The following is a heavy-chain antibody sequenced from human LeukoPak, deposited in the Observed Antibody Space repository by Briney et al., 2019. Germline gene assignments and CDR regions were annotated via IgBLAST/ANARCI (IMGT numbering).Heavy chain of an antibody. Sequence: GGSLRLSCAASGFTFSSYAMHWVRQAPGKGLEWVAVISYDGSNKYYADSVKGRFTISRDNSKNTLCLQMNSLRAEDTAVYYCAKGTMDGGQYYYDSSGGQGTLVTVSS. J-gene: IGHJ4*02. V-gene: IGHV3-30-3*01. D-gene: IGHD3-22*01. CDR3: AKGTMDGGQYYYDSS. CDR2: ISYDGSNK. CDR1: GFTFSSYA.